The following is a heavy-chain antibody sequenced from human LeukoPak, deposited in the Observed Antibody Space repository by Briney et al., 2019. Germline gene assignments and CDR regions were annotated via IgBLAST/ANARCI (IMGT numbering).Heavy chain of an antibody. CDR1: GVTFSSYA. V-gene: IGHV1-69*05. J-gene: IGHJ4*02. Sequence: SVKVSCKASGVTFSSYAISWVRQAPGQGLEWMGGIIPIFGTANYAQKFQGRVTITTDESTSSAFMELSSLRSEDTAVYYCARVAVEMTTVPGGPIRGQGTLVTVSS. D-gene: IGHD5-24*01. CDR3: ARVAVEMTTVPGGPI. CDR2: IIPIFGTA.